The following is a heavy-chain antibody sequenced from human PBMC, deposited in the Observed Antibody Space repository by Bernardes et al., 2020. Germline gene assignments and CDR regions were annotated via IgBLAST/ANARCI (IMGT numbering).Heavy chain of an antibody. CDR1: GGSISSNNW. CDR3: ARDYSGSYLIA. V-gene: IGHV4-4*02. Sequence: SETLSLTCTVSGGSISSNNWWSWVRQPPGKGLEWIGEINHSGSTNYNPSLKSRVTISVDKSKNQFSLKVNSVTAADTAVYFCARDYSGSYLIAWGQGTLVTVSS. D-gene: IGHD1-26*01. CDR2: INHSGST. J-gene: IGHJ5*02.